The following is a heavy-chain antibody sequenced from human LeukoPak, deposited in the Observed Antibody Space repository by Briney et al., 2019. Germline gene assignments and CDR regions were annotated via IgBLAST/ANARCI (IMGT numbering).Heavy chain of an antibody. Sequence: GASVKVSCKASGYTFTSYGTSWVRQAPGQGLEWMGWISAYNGNTNYAQKLQGRVTVTTDTSTSTAYMELRSLRSDDTAVYYCARDLCSGGSCYALVWFDPWGQGTLVTVSS. D-gene: IGHD2-15*01. CDR2: ISAYNGNT. CDR1: GYTFTSYG. J-gene: IGHJ5*02. V-gene: IGHV1-18*04. CDR3: ARDLCSGGSCYALVWFDP.